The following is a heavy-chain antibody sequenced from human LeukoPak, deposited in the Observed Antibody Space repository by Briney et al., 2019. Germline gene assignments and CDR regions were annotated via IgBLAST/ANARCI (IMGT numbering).Heavy chain of an antibody. D-gene: IGHD4-17*01. Sequence: MTSETLSLTCSVSANGGSINSYYWSWIRQPPGKGLEWIGYIYYTGSTNYNPSLKSRVIISVDTSKNQFSLKVSSVTAADTAVYYCVRSKSGTYGWFDPWGQGTLVTVSS. CDR1: ANGGSINSYY. CDR2: IYYTGST. J-gene: IGHJ5*02. CDR3: VRSKSGTYGWFDP. V-gene: IGHV4-59*01.